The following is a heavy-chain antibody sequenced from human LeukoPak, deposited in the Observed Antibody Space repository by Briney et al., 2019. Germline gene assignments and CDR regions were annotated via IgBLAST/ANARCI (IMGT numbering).Heavy chain of an antibody. CDR1: GDSLNSGSYF. CDR3: ARSNSGSYRELDY. D-gene: IGHD1-26*01. CDR2: IYTSGIT. V-gene: IGHV4-61*02. J-gene: IGHJ4*02. Sequence: SQTLSLTCTVSGDSLNSGSYFCSWVRQPAGEGLEWIGCIYTSGITNYNSSLMSRATISIDTSKNQFSLKLSSVTAADTAVYYCARSNSGSYRELDYWGQGALVTVSS.